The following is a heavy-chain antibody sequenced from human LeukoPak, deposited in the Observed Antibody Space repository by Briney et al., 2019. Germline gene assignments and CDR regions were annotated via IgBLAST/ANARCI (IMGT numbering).Heavy chain of an antibody. J-gene: IGHJ4*02. V-gene: IGHV7-4-1*02. D-gene: IGHD2-21*01. CDR1: GYTFTTYA. CDR2: INTNTGNP. Sequence: ASVKVSCKASGYTFTTYAMNWVRQAPGQGLEWMGWINTNTGNPAYAQGFTGRFVFSLDTSVSTAYLQISSLKADDTAVYYCARGVVIAPQTFDYWGQGTLVTVSS. CDR3: ARGVVIAPQTFDY.